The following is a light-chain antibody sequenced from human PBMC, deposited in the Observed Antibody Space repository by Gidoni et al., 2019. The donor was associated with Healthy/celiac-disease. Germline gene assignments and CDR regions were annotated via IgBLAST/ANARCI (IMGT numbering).Light chain of an antibody. V-gene: IGLV2-23*02. CDR2: EVS. CDR1: SSDVGSYNL. CDR3: CSYAGSSTVV. J-gene: IGLJ2*01. Sequence: QSALTQPASVSGSPGQSITISCTGTSSDVGSYNLVSWYQQHPGKAPNLMIYEVSKRPSGVSTRFSGSKSCNTASLTIFGRQAEDEADYYCCSYAGSSTVVFGGGTKLTVL.